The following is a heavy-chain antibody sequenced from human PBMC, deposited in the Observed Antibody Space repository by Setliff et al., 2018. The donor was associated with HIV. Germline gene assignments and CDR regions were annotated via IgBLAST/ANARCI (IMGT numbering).Heavy chain of an antibody. V-gene: IGHV3-23*01. CDR2: ISTSGANT. J-gene: IGHJ4*02. Sequence: GGSLRLSCAASGFTFSSYAMSWVRQAPGKGLEWVSTISTSGANTYGADSMKGRFTISRDNSKNTLYLQMNSLTAEDTAVYYCARENYYVIEYWGQGTLVTVSS. D-gene: IGHD3-10*02. CDR3: ARENYYVIEY. CDR1: GFTFSSYA.